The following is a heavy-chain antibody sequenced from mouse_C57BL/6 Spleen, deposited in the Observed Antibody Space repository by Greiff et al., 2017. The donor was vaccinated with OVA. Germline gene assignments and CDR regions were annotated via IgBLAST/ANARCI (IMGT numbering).Heavy chain of an antibody. V-gene: IGHV1-61*01. CDR2: IYPSDSET. J-gene: IGHJ3*01. CDR3: ARNCDFRGFAY. D-gene: IGHD4-1*01. CDR1: GYTFTSYW. Sequence: VQLQQPGAELVRPGSSVKLSCKASGYTFTSYWMDWVKQRPGQGLEWIGNIYPSDSETHYNQKFKDKATVTVDKSSSTAYMQLSSLTSEDSAVYYCARNCDFRGFAYWGQGTLVTVSA.